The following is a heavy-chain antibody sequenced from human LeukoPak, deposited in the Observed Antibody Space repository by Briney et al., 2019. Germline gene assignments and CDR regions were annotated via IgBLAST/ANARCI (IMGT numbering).Heavy chain of an antibody. Sequence: PSETLSLTCAVYGGSFSSYYWSWIRQPPGKGLEWIGEINHSGSTNYNPSLKSRATISVDTSKNQFSLKLSSVTAADTAVYYCARKTYCSSTSCYALVNWFDPWGQGTLVTVSS. V-gene: IGHV4-34*01. CDR3: ARKTYCSSTSCYALVNWFDP. D-gene: IGHD2-2*01. CDR1: GGSFSSYY. CDR2: INHSGST. J-gene: IGHJ5*02.